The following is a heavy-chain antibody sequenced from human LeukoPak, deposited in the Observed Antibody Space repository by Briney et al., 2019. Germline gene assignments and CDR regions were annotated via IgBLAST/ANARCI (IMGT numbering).Heavy chain of an antibody. Sequence: PSETLSLTCTVSGGSISSSSYYWGWIRQPPGKGLEWIGRIYYNGSTYYNPSLKSRVAISVDTSKNQFSLKLSSVSAADTAVYYCARRVIQLYAFDIWGQGTMVTVSS. CDR1: GGSISSSSYY. CDR3: ARRVIQLYAFDI. J-gene: IGHJ3*02. CDR2: IYYNGST. D-gene: IGHD5-18*01. V-gene: IGHV4-39*01.